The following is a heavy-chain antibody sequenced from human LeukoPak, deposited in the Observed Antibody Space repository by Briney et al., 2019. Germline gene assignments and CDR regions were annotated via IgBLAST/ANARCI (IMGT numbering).Heavy chain of an antibody. D-gene: IGHD2-15*01. V-gene: IGHV1-24*01. CDR1: GYTLTESS. CDR2: FDPKEGET. CDR3: ATVVVGLPHFDW. J-gene: IGHJ4*02. Sequence: AASVKVSCTVSGYTLTESSMHWVRQAPGKGLEWMGGFDPKEGETIYAQKFQGRVTMTEDTSTDTGYMELRSLTSEDTAVYYCATVVVGLPHFDWWGQGTVVTVSA.